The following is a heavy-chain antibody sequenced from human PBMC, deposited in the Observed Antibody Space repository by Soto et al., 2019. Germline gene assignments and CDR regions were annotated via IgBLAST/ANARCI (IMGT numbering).Heavy chain of an antibody. Sequence: GGSLRLSCAASGFTFSGSAMHWVRQASGKGLEWVGRIRSKANSYATAYAASVKGRFTISRDDSKNTAYLQMNSLKTEDTAVYYCTRPPPLTPGTTNLDYYYYMDVWGKGTTVTVSS. CDR1: GFTFSGSA. D-gene: IGHD4-17*01. V-gene: IGHV3-73*01. CDR3: TRPPPLTPGTTNLDYYYYMDV. J-gene: IGHJ6*03. CDR2: IRSKANSYAT.